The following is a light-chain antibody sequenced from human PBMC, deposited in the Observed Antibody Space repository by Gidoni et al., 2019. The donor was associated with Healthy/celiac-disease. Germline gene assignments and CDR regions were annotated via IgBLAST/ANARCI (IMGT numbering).Light chain of an antibody. Sequence: EIVLTHSPGTRSLSPGERATLSCRASQSVSSSYLAWYQQKPGQAPRLLIYGASSRATGIPDRCSGSGSGTDFTLTISRLEPEDFAVYYCQQYGSSPPYTFGQGTKLEIK. V-gene: IGKV3-20*01. CDR1: QSVSSSY. CDR3: QQYGSSPPYT. CDR2: GAS. J-gene: IGKJ2*01.